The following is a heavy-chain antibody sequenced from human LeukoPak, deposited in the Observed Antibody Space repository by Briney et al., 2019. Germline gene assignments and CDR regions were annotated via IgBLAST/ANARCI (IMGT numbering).Heavy chain of an antibody. Sequence: GGSLRLSCAASGFTFSSYSMNWVRQAPGKGLEWVSSISSSSSYIYYADSVKGRFTISRDNAKNSLYLQMNSLRAEDTAVYYCAKPTWPYYFDYWGQGTLVTVSS. CDR1: GFTFSSYS. CDR2: ISSSSSYI. CDR3: AKPTWPYYFDY. D-gene: IGHD2/OR15-2a*01. J-gene: IGHJ4*02. V-gene: IGHV3-21*01.